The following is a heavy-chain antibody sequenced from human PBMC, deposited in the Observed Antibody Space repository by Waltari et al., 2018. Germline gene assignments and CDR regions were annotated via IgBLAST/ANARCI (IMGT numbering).Heavy chain of an antibody. CDR1: GGSISSSSYY. V-gene: IGHV4-39*07. D-gene: IGHD3-16*01. Sequence: QLQLQESGPGLVKPSETLSLTCTVSGGSISSSSYYWGWIRQPPGKGLEWIGSIYYSGSTYYNPSLKSRVTISVDTSKNQFSLKLSSVTAADTAVYYCARSWVRSAIDYWGQGTLVTVSS. J-gene: IGHJ4*02. CDR2: IYYSGST. CDR3: ARSWVRSAIDY.